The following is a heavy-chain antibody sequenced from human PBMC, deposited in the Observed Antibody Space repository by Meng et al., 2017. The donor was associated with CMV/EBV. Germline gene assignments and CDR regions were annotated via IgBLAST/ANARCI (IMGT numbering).Heavy chain of an antibody. CDR3: AKLDSSGWYVFDY. CDR2: ISYDGSNK. Sequence: GESLKISCAASGFTFSSYAMHWVRQAPGKGLEWVAVISYDGSNKYYADSVKGRFTISRDNSKNTLYLQMNSLRAEDTAVYYCAKLDSSGWYVFDYWGQGTLVTVSS. J-gene: IGHJ4*02. D-gene: IGHD6-19*01. CDR1: GFTFSSYA. V-gene: IGHV3-30*04.